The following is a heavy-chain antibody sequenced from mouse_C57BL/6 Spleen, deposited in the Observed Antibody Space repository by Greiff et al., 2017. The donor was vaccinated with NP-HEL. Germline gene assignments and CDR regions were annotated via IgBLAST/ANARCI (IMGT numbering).Heavy chain of an antibody. CDR1: GFNIKDYY. Sequence: EVQLQQSGAELVKPGASVKLSCTASGFNIKDYYMHWVKQRTEQGLEWIGRIDPEDGETKYAPKFQGKATITADTSSNTAYLQLRSLTSEDTAVYYCASSQHYGSSPAGFAYWGQGTLVTVSA. CDR3: ASSQHYGSSPAGFAY. J-gene: IGHJ3*01. CDR2: IDPEDGET. V-gene: IGHV14-2*01. D-gene: IGHD1-1*01.